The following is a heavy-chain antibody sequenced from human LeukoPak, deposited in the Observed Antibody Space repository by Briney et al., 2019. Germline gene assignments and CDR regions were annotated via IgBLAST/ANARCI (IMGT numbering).Heavy chain of an antibody. CDR3: ARAAIAAFGTDNWFDP. CDR2: MNPNSGNT. J-gene: IGHJ5*02. D-gene: IGHD6-6*01. Sequence: GASVKVSCKASGYTFTSYDINWVRQATGQGLEWMGWMNPNSGNTGYAKKFQGRVTMTRNTSISTAYMELSSLRSEDTAVYYCARAAIAAFGTDNWFDPWGQGTLVTVSS. V-gene: IGHV1-8*01. CDR1: GYTFTSYD.